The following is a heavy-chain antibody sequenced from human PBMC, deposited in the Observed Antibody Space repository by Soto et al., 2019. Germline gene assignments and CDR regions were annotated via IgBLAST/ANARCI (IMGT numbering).Heavy chain of an antibody. Sequence: ASVKVSCKTSGFSFTSYDYHWVRQGAGQGLEWLGWMNPNSGDTDYAEKFQGRISLTRDTSTRTAYMEVSGLTSDDTAVYYCAREPLLVAHYDLWGQGTPVTVAS. CDR3: AREPLLVAHYDL. CDR1: GFSFTSYD. V-gene: IGHV1-8*01. D-gene: IGHD2-15*01. CDR2: MNPNSGDT. J-gene: IGHJ5*02.